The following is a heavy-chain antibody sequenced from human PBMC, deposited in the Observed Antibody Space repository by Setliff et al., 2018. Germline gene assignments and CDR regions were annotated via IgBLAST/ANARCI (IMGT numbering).Heavy chain of an antibody. Sequence: ASVKVSCKTSGYAFTDNYIHWVRQAPGQGLEWMGWINPKTGGTNLAQKFQGWVSMTRDTSITTAYMELSRLTSDDMAVYYCARAKGYCSSTSCRIYYFDYWGQGTLVTVSS. V-gene: IGHV1-2*04. J-gene: IGHJ4*02. CDR3: ARAKGYCSSTSCRIYYFDY. CDR2: INPKTGGT. CDR1: GYAFTDNY. D-gene: IGHD2-2*01.